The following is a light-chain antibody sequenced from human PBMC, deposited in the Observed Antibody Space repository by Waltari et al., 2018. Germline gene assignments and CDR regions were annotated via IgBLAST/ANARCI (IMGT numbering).Light chain of an antibody. J-gene: IGKJ3*01. Sequence: EIVMTQTPLTLSVTPGQPASISCKSSQGLLNSDGKTYLYWDLQRSGQSPQLLIYEATNRFLGVPDRFSGSGSGTDFTLKISRVEAEDVGLYYCMQSIQSLTFGPGTKVDFK. CDR1: QGLLNSDGKTY. CDR2: EAT. V-gene: IGKV2D-29*02. CDR3: MQSIQSLT.